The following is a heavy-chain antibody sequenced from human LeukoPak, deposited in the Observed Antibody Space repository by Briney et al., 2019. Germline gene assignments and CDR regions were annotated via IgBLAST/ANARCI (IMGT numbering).Heavy chain of an antibody. V-gene: IGHV1-2*02. CDR1: GYTFTGYY. D-gene: IGHD3-3*02. CDR3: ARARGALDWFDP. CDR2: INPNSGGT. J-gene: IGHJ5*02. Sequence: ASVKVSCKASGYTFTGYYMHWVRQAPGQGLEWMGWINPNSGGTNYAQKFQGGVTMTRDTSISTAYMELSRLRSDDTAVYYCARARGALDWFDPWGQGTLVTVSS.